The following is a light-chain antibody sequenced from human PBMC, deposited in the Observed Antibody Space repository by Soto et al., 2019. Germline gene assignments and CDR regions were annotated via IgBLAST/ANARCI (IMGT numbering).Light chain of an antibody. CDR2: STT. Sequence: QAVVTQEPPLTVSPGGTVTLTCASSTGAVTSGYYPNWFQQKPGQPPRALIYSTTYKHSWTPARFSGSLLGGKAALTLSGVQPEDEADYYCLLFYGDGVVFGGGTKLTVL. J-gene: IGLJ2*01. CDR3: LLFYGDGVV. CDR1: TGAVTSGYY. V-gene: IGLV7-43*01.